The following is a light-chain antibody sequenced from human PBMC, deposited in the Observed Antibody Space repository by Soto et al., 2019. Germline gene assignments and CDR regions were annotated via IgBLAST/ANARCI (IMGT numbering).Light chain of an antibody. CDR1: QSISNW. V-gene: IGKV1-5*01. Sequence: DIQMTQSPSTLSASVGDRVIVTCRASQSISNWLAWYQQKPGKAPNLLIYDASSLESGVPSRFSGSGSGTEFTLTISSLQPDDFATYYCQQYNSYSFGQGTKVEIK. CDR2: DAS. CDR3: QQYNSYS. J-gene: IGKJ1*01.